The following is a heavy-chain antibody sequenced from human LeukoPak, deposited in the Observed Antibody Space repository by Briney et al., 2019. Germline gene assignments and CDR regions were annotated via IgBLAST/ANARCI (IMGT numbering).Heavy chain of an antibody. Sequence: SETLSLTCAVYGGSFSGYYWSWIRQPPGKGLEWIGEINHSGSTNYNPSLKSRVTISVDTSKNQFSLKLSSVTAADSAVYYCARGNYYYYYMDVWGKGTTVTVSS. CDR3: ARGNYYYYYMDV. CDR1: GGSFSGYY. V-gene: IGHV4-34*01. J-gene: IGHJ6*03. CDR2: INHSGST.